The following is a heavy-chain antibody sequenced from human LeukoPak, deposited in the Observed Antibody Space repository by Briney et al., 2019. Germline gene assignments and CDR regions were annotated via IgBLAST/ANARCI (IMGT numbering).Heavy chain of an antibody. J-gene: IGHJ4*02. D-gene: IGHD5-12*01. CDR1: GGTFSSYA. V-gene: IGHV1-69*04. CDR3: AAHSEGGSPFDY. Sequence: SVKVSCKASGGTFSSYAISWVRQAPGQGLEWMGRIIPILGIANYAQKFQGRVTITADKSTSTAYMELSSLRSEDTAVYYCAAHSEGGSPFDYGGQGTLVTVSS. CDR2: IIPILGIA.